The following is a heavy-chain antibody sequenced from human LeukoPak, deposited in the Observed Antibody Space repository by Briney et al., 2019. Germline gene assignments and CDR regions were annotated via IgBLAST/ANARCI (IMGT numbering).Heavy chain of an antibody. D-gene: IGHD4-11*01. CDR3: ARDLHDSRKFDP. CDR1: GYTFTGYY. CDR2: INPNSGGT. J-gene: IGHJ5*02. V-gene: IGHV1-2*02. Sequence: ASVKVSCKASGYTFTGYYMHWVRQAPGQGLEWMGWINPNSGGTNYAQKFQGRVTMTRDTSISTAYMELSRLRSDDTAVYYCARDLHDSRKFDPWGQGTLVTVSP.